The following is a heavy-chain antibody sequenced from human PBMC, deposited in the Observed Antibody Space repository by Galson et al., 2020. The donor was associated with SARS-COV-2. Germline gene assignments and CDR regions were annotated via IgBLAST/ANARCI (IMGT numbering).Heavy chain of an antibody. CDR2: ISWNSGSI. Sequence: SMRLSCAASGFTFDDYAMHWDWKAQGKGLERVSGISWNSGSIGYADSLKGRFTISRDNAKNSLYLQMNSLRAEDTALYYCAKDSYYDILTGYYVLDYWGQGTLVTVSS. J-gene: IGHJ4*02. V-gene: IGHV3-9*01. CDR3: AKDSYYDILTGYYVLDY. D-gene: IGHD3-9*01. CDR1: GFTFDDYA.